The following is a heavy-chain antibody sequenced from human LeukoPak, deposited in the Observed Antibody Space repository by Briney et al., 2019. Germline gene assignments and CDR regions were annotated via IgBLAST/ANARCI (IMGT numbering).Heavy chain of an antibody. J-gene: IGHJ3*02. CDR3: ARERGSYHGIAFDI. CDR2: IIPIFGTA. D-gene: IGHD1-26*01. V-gene: IGHV1-69*05. CDR1: GGTFSSYA. Sequence: GASVKVSCKASGGTFSSYAISWVRRAPGQGLEWMGGIIPIFGTANYAQKFQGRVTITTDESTSTAYMELSSLRSEDTAVYYCARERGSYHGIAFDIWGQGTMVTVSS.